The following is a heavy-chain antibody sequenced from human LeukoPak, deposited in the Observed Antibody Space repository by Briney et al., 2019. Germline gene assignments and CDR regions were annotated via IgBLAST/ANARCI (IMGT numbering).Heavy chain of an antibody. Sequence: GGSLRLSCAASGFTFSNHWMHWVRQAPGKGLMWVSRISRGASRTDYSDSVKGRFTISRDDAKNTLYLQVNSLRVEDTGVYFCARGGSDTAMAHDYWGQGILVTVSS. J-gene: IGHJ4*02. CDR1: GFTFSNHW. V-gene: IGHV3-74*01. CDR3: ARGGSDTAMAHDY. D-gene: IGHD5-18*01. CDR2: ISRGASRT.